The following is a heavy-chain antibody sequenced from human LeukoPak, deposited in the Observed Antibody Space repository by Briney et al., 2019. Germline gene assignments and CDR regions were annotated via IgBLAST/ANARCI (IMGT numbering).Heavy chain of an antibody. D-gene: IGHD2-15*01. Sequence: GGSLRLSCAASGFTFSTYAMDWVRQAPGKGLEWVSYITSSSSSIFYADSVRGRFTISRDNAKNSLYLQMNSLGVDDSAVYYSARVSTCSGGSCLGSWGQGTLVTVSS. CDR3: ARVSTCSGGSCLGS. V-gene: IGHV3-48*04. J-gene: IGHJ5*02. CDR1: GFTFSTYA. CDR2: ITSSSSSI.